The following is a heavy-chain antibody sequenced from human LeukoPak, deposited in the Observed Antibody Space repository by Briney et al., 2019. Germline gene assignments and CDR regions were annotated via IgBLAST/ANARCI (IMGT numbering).Heavy chain of an antibody. CDR1: GFTFSSYS. CDR2: ISSSSSTI. J-gene: IGHJ4*02. D-gene: IGHD5-12*01. CDR3: ARDGYSGYDLGGGSDY. V-gene: IGHV3-48*01. Sequence: GGSLRLSCAASGFTFSSYSMNWVRQAPGRGLEWVSYISSSSSTIYYADSVKGRFTISRDNAKNSLYLQMNSLRAEDTAVYYCARDGYSGYDLGGGSDYSGQGTLVTVSS.